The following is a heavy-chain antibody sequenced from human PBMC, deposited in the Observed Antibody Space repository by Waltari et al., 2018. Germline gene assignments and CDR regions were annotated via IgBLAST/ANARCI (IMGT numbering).Heavy chain of an antibody. CDR3: ATRENYYYDSAYGMNV. CDR2: INGDGSDT. J-gene: IGHJ6*02. V-gene: IGHV3-74*01. Sequence: EVQLVESGGGLVLPGGSLRLSCVASGFTCCTSWMHWVRQAPGKGLGWVARINGDGSDTSYADSVKGRFTISKDNAKNTLYLQMNSLRAEDTAVYYCATRENYYYDSAYGMNVWGQGTTVSVSS. D-gene: IGHD3-22*01. CDR1: GFTCCTSW.